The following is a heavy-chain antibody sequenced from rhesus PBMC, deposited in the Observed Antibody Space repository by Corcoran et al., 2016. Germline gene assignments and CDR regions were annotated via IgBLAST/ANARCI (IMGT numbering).Heavy chain of an antibody. J-gene: IGHJ4*01. D-gene: IGHD3-28*01. CDR1: GGSLSINY. V-gene: IGHV4-160*01. Sequence: QVQLQQWGDGLVKPSETLSLTCAVYGGSLSINYGPCIRQPPGKGLEWIGRSRRGVSTNYNPSLKSLVTISIDTSKNQFSLKLSSGTAADTAVYCCARSSYGSGSLYFDYWGQGVLVTVSS. CDR3: ARSSYGSGSLYFDY. CDR2: SRRGVST.